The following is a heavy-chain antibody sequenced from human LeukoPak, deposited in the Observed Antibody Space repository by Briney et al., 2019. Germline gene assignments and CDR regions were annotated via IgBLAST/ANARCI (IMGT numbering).Heavy chain of an antibody. CDR3: VKVIYCNGDSCYGEYFHH. CDR2: IRYDGTNR. D-gene: IGHD2-15*01. J-gene: IGHJ1*01. CDR1: GFTFSHFG. V-gene: IGHV3-30*02. Sequence: GGSLRLSCAASGFTFSHFGMHWVRQAPGKGLEWVAFIRYDGTNRYYADLGKGRFTISRDNSKNTLYLQMNSLRAEDTAVYYCVKVIYCNGDSCYGEYFHHWGQGTLVTVSS.